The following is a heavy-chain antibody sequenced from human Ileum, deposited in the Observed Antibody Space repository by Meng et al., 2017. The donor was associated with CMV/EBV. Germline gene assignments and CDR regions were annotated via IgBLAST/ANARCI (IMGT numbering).Heavy chain of an antibody. CDR1: GFSLTTNVES. V-gene: IGHV2-5*02. J-gene: IGHJ5*02. CDR2: IHGGGGK. CDR3: VHRYSSSSGQVS. D-gene: IGHD6-6*01. Sequence: TTLNDSAPPPVKPKQTLPLTCTFSGFSLTTNVESVGWIRQPPGKALEWLALIHGGGGKQYSPSLQSRLTATRDTSKNQVVLTMTNMDPVDTATYYCVHRYSSSSGQVSWGQGTLVTVSS.